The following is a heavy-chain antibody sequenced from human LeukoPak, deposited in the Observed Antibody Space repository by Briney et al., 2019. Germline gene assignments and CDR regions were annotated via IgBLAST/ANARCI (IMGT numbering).Heavy chain of an antibody. CDR3: ARVSSGYLAPFDY. D-gene: IGHD3-22*01. V-gene: IGHV1-46*01. CDR1: GGTFSSYA. CDR2: INPSGGST. J-gene: IGHJ4*02. Sequence: ASVKVSCKASGGTFSSYAISWVRQAPGQGLEWMGIINPSGGSTSYAQKFQGRVTMTRDTSTSTVYMELSSLRSEDTAVYYCARVSSGYLAPFDYWGQGTLVTVSS.